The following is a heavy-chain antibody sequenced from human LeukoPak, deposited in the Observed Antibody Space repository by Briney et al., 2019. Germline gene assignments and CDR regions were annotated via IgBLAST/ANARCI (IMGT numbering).Heavy chain of an antibody. Sequence: SETLSLTCTVAGGSISGSSYSWGWIRQPPGKGLEWIGSFYYNGSAFYNPSLRNRVTISIDTSKSQFSLRLTSVTAADTALYYCARKRSFDFWGQGTLVTVSS. CDR1: GGSISGSSYS. D-gene: IGHD4-17*01. J-gene: IGHJ4*02. V-gene: IGHV4-39*07. CDR2: FYYNGSA. CDR3: ARKRSFDF.